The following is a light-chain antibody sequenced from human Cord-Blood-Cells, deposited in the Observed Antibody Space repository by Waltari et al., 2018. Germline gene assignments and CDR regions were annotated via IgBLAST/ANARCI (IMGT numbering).Light chain of an antibody. CDR2: QDS. V-gene: IGLV3-1*01. CDR3: QAWDSSTAV. Sequence: SYELTQPPSVSVSPGPTASITCSGDKLGDKYACWYQQKPGQSPVLVSDQDSKRPSGIPERFSGSNSGNKATLTISGTQAMDEADYYCQAWDSSTAVFGGGTKLTVL. J-gene: IGLJ2*01. CDR1: KLGDKY.